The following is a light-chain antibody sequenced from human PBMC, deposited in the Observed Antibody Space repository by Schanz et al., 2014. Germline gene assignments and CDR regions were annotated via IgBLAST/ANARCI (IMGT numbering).Light chain of an antibody. CDR1: SSDVGGYNY. CDR2: DIN. J-gene: IGLJ2*01. Sequence: QSALTQPASVSGSPGQSITISCTGTSSDVGGYNYVSWYQQLPGKAPRLLIYDINKRPSGVPDRFSGSKSGNTASLTISGLQAEDEADYYCCSYAGTYSVVFGGGTKVTVL. CDR3: CSYAGTYSVV. V-gene: IGLV2-11*01.